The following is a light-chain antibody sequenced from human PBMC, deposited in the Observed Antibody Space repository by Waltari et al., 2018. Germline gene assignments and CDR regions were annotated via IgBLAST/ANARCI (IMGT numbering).Light chain of an antibody. CDR3: QQLNSYPWT. CDR2: AAS. J-gene: IGKJ1*01. V-gene: IGKV1-9*01. CDR1: QGISSY. Sequence: IQLTQSPSSLSASVGARVTITCRASQGISSYLAWYQQKLGKAPKLLIYAASTLQSGVPSRFSGSGSGTEFTLTISSLQPEDFATYYCQQLNSYPWTFGQGTKVEIK.